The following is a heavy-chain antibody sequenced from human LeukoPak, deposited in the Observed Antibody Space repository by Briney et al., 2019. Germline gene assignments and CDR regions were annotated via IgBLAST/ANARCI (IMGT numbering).Heavy chain of an antibody. D-gene: IGHD1-26*01. CDR1: GGSISSGGYY. CDR3: ARDRDGVGAYDY. CDR2: IYCSGST. Sequence: SETLSLTCTVSGGSISSGGYYWSWIRQHPGKGLEWIGYIYCSGSTYYNPSLKSRVTISVDTSKNQFSLKLSSVTAADTAVYYCARDRDGVGAYDYWGQGTLVTVSS. J-gene: IGHJ4*02. V-gene: IGHV4-31*03.